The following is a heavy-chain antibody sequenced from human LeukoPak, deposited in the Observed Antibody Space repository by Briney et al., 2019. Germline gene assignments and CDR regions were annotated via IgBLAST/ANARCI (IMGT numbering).Heavy chain of an antibody. CDR2: ISYDGSNK. V-gene: IGHV3-30-3*01. CDR3: ARDYYRAFDI. D-gene: IGHD3-10*01. Sequence: GGSLRLSCSASGFTFSSYWMHWVRQAPGKGLEWVAVISYDGSNKYYAGSVKGRFTISRDNAKNSLYLQMNSLRAEDTAVYYCARDYYRAFDIWGQGTMVTVSS. J-gene: IGHJ3*02. CDR1: GFTFSSYW.